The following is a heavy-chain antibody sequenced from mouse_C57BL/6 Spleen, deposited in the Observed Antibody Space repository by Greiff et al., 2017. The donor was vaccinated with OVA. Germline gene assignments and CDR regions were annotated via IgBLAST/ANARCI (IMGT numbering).Heavy chain of an antibody. CDR1: GYSITSGYY. CDR2: ISYDGSN. V-gene: IGHV3-6*01. CDR3: ARDYYGSSYGRYFDV. Sequence: EVKLMESGPGLVKPSQSLSLTCSVTGYSITSGYYWNWIRQFPGNKLEWMGYISYDGSNNYNPSLKNRISITRDTSKNQFFLKLNSVTTEDTATYYCARDYYGSSYGRYFDVWGTGTTVTVSS. D-gene: IGHD1-1*01. J-gene: IGHJ1*03.